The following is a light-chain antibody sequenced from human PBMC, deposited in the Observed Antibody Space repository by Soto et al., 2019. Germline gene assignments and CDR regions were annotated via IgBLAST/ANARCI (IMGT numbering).Light chain of an antibody. CDR1: QSVSGW. CDR3: QQYSSYSAWT. CDR2: DAS. V-gene: IGKV1-5*01. Sequence: DIQMTQSPSTLSASVGDTVTATCRASQSVSGWLAWYQQKPGKAPKLLIYDASSLQSGVPPRFSGSGSGTEFTLTIRSLQPDDIATYYCQQYSSYSAWTFGEGTKVDIK. J-gene: IGKJ1*01.